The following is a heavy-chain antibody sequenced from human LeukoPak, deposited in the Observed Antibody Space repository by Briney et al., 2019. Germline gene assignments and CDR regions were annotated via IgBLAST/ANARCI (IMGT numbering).Heavy chain of an antibody. J-gene: IGHJ4*02. D-gene: IGHD3-3*01. CDR3: ARVQGSGNCDF. CDR2: ISAYNGHR. CDR1: GYTFASYG. Sequence: ASVKVSCKASGYTFASYGFSWVRQAPGQGLEWMGWISAYNGHRTYAQNFQGRVSMTTDSSTNTAYMELRSLRPDDTAVYNCARVQGSGNCDFWGQGSLVTVSS. V-gene: IGHV1-18*01.